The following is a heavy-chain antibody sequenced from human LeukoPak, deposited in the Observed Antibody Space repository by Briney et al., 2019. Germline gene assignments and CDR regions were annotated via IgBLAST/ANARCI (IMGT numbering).Heavy chain of an antibody. V-gene: IGHV3-7*01. CDR3: AKEQDTAMPSIDY. CDR1: GFTFSSYW. J-gene: IGHJ4*02. Sequence: GGSLRLSCAASGFTFSSYWMSWVRQAPGKGLEWVANIKQDGSEKYYVDSVKGRFTISRDNSKNTLYLQMNSLRAEDTAVYYCAKEQDTAMPSIDYWGQGTLVTVSS. CDR2: IKQDGSEK. D-gene: IGHD5-18*01.